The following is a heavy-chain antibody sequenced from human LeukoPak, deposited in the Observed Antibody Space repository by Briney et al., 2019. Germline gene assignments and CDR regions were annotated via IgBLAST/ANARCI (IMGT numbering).Heavy chain of an antibody. V-gene: IGHV3-30*02. CDR3: ARVEQRIFDY. J-gene: IGHJ4*02. D-gene: IGHD6-25*01. Sequence: GRSLRLSCAASVFTFSTYGFHWVRQAPGKGLEWVAFIPSDGSDNYYANSVKGRFTISRDNAKNSLYLQMNSLRAEDTAVYYCARVEQRIFDYWGQGTLVTVSS. CDR2: IPSDGSDN. CDR1: VFTFSTYG.